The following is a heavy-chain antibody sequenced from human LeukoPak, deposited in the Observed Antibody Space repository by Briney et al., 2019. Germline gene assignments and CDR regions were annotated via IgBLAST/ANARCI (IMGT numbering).Heavy chain of an antibody. J-gene: IGHJ4*02. V-gene: IGHV3-49*04. Sequence: QSGGSLRLSCTVSGFTFGDYAMSWVRQAPGKGLEWVGFIRSKAYGGTTEYAASVKGRFTISRDDSKSIAYLQMNSLKTEDTAVYYCTRGQNYDFWSGYRGLDYWGQGTLVTVAS. CDR3: TRGQNYDFWSGYRGLDY. CDR2: IRSKAYGGTT. D-gene: IGHD3-3*01. CDR1: GFTFGDYA.